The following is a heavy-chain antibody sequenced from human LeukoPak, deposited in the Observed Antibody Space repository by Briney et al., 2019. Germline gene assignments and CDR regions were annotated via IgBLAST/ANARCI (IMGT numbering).Heavy chain of an antibody. CDR3: ARDIEFST. J-gene: IGHJ3*01. CDR1: GFTFSDSA. V-gene: IGHV3-23*01. D-gene: IGHD3-3*02. Sequence: GGSLRLSCAASGFTFSDSAMNWVRQAPGKGLEWLSLINFSGGHTHYADSMTGRFTISRHNSKDTLYLQMNSLRAEDTAIYYCARDIEFSTWGLGTMVTVSS. CDR2: INFSGGHT.